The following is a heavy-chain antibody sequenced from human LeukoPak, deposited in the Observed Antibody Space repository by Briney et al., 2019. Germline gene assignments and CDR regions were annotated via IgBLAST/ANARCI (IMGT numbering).Heavy chain of an antibody. CDR2: IFLTGST. J-gene: IGHJ4*02. Sequence: PSETLSLTCTVSGGSISSDRYYWGWIPPPPGKGRVWIGNIFLTGSTSYKPSLKSRVTISVDTSKNQFSLKLSSVTAADTAVYYCARDPGDYYDSSGFFDYWGQGTLVTVSS. V-gene: IGHV4-39*07. CDR3: ARDPGDYYDSSGFFDY. D-gene: IGHD3-22*01. CDR1: GGSISSDRYY.